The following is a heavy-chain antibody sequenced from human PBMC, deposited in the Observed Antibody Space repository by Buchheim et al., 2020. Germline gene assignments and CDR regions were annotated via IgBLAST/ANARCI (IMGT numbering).Heavy chain of an antibody. D-gene: IGHD5-18*01. CDR1: GYSFINYW. CDR2: IDPSDSYT. J-gene: IGHJ4*02. V-gene: IGHV5-10-1*01. Sequence: EVQLVQSGAEVKKPGESLRISCKASGYSFINYWIIWVRQMPGKGLEWMGRIDPSDSYTSYSPSFQGHVTISTDKSTSPAYPQWNSLKASDTAVYYCARHVRGYSYSPNSDYWGQGTL. CDR3: ARHVRGYSYSPNSDY.